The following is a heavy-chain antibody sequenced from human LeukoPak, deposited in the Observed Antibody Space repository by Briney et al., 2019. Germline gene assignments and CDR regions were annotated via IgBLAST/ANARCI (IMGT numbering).Heavy chain of an antibody. CDR3: ARSGQQLASYYYYMDV. J-gene: IGHJ6*03. CDR1: GGSISSYY. V-gene: IGHV4-59*01. CDR2: IYYSGST. D-gene: IGHD6-13*01. Sequence: PSETLSLTCTVSGGSISSYYWSWIRQPPGKGLEWIGYIYYSGSTNYNPSLKSRVTISVDTSKNQFSLKLSSVTAADTAVYYCARSGQQLASYYYYMDVWGKGTTVTVSS.